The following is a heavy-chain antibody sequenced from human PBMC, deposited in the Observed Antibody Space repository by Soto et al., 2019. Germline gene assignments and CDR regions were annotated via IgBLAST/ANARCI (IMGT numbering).Heavy chain of an antibody. CDR2: INPSGGST. D-gene: IGHD3-9*01. CDR3: ARAYYAILTGVPSDAFDI. J-gene: IGHJ3*02. Sequence: ASVKVSCKASGYTFTSYYMHWVRQAPGQGLEWMGIINPSGGSTSYAQKFQGRVTMTRDTSTSTVYMELSSLRSEDTAVYYCARAYYAILTGVPSDAFDIWGQGTMVTVSS. V-gene: IGHV1-46*01. CDR1: GYTFTSYY.